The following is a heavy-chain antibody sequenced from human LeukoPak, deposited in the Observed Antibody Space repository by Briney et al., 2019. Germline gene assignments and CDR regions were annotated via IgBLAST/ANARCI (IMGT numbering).Heavy chain of an antibody. D-gene: IGHD3-22*01. J-gene: IGHJ5*02. CDR2: IYYSGST. CDR1: GGSISSYY. CDR3: ASHQNYYDSSGYFRTAFDP. Sequence: SETLSLTCTVSGGSISSYYWSWIRQPPGKGLEWIGYIYYSGSTNYNPSLKSRVTISVDTSKNQFSLKLSSVTAADTAVYYCASHQNYYDSSGYFRTAFDPWGQGTLVAVSS. V-gene: IGHV4-59*01.